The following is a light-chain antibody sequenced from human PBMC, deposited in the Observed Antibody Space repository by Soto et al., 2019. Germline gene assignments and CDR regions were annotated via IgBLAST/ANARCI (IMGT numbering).Light chain of an antibody. CDR3: SSYTSSSTYV. Sequence: LTQPASVSGSPGQSIAISCTGTSSDIGGYNYVSWYQQHPGKAPKLMIYEVSNRPSGVSNRFSGSKSGNTASLTISGLQAEDEADYYCSSYTSSSTYVFGTGTKVTVL. V-gene: IGLV2-14*01. J-gene: IGLJ1*01. CDR2: EVS. CDR1: SSDIGGYNY.